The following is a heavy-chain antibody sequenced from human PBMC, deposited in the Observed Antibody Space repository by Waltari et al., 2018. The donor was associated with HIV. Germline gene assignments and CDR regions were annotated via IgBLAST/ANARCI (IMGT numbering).Heavy chain of an antibody. CDR3: THAHGGNHPTY. CDR2: IYWDNDK. CDR1: GFSLSTSGVG. Sequence: QITLKESGPTLVKPTQTLTLTCAFSGFSLSTSGVGVVWIRQPPGKALEWLALIYWDNDKRYSPSLKSRLSITKDTSKNQVVLTMTNMDPVDTATYFCTHAHGGNHPTYWGQGTLVTVSS. V-gene: IGHV2-5*02. D-gene: IGHD1-26*01. J-gene: IGHJ4*02.